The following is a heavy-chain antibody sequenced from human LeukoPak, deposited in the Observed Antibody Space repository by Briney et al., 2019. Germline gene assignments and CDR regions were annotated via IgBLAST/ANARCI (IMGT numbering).Heavy chain of an antibody. Sequence: GGSLRLSCAASGFTFSSYAMSWVRQAPGKGLEWVSAISGSGGSTYYADSVKGRFTISRDNSKNTLYLQMNSLRAEDTAVYYCAKAYSSSWYRNDAFDIWGQGTMVTVSS. CDR3: AKAYSSSWYRNDAFDI. D-gene: IGHD6-13*01. J-gene: IGHJ3*02. CDR1: GFTFSSYA. V-gene: IGHV3-23*01. CDR2: ISGSGGST.